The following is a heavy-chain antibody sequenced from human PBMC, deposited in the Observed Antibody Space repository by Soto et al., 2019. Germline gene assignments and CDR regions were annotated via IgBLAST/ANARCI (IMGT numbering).Heavy chain of an antibody. D-gene: IGHD6-19*01. CDR3: ASGYSSGWYAY. J-gene: IGHJ4*02. CDR1: GYTFTSYG. Sequence: ASVKVSCKASGYTFTSYGISSVRQAPGQGLEWMGWISAYNGNTNYAQKLQGRVTMTTDRSTSTAYMELRSLRSDDTAVYYCASGYSSGWYAYWGQGTLVTVSS. V-gene: IGHV1-18*01. CDR2: ISAYNGNT.